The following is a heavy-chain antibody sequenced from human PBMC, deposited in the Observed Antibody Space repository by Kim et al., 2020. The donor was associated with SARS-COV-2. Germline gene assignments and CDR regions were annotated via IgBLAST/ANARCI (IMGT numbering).Heavy chain of an antibody. J-gene: IGHJ4*02. Sequence: GGSLRLSCAASGFTFSSYGMHWVRQAPGKGLEWVAVIWYDGSNKYYADSVKGRFTISRDNSKNTLYLQMNSLRAEDTAVYYCAKGANVLLWFGEPTKEGLFDYWGQGTLVTVSS. CDR2: IWYDGSNK. V-gene: IGHV3-33*06. CDR3: AKGANVLLWFGEPTKEGLFDY. D-gene: IGHD3-10*01. CDR1: GFTFSSYG.